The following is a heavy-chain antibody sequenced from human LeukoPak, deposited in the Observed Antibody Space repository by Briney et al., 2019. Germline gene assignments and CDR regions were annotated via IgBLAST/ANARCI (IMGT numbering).Heavy chain of an antibody. J-gene: IGHJ4*02. CDR1: GFTFGDYT. V-gene: IGHV3-43*02. Sequence: GGSLRLSCAASGFTFGDYTMHWFRQPPGRGLQWVSLITGDGGTTSYAGSVKGRFTISRDNSKNSLSLHMNSLRNEDTALYYCAKGHFGAGHYWGQGTLVTASS. CDR2: ITGDGGTT. D-gene: IGHD3-3*01. CDR3: AKGHFGAGHY.